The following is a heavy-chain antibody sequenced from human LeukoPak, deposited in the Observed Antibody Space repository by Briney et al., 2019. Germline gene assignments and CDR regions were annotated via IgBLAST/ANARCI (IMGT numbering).Heavy chain of an antibody. J-gene: IGHJ4*02. CDR2: ISGSGGST. V-gene: IGHV3-23*01. CDR1: GFIFSTYA. D-gene: IGHD6-13*01. Sequence: PGGSLRLSCATSGFIFSTYALSWVRQAPGKGLEWASSISGSGGSTYHADSVKGRFTISRDSSKNTLYLQMSSLRAEDTAIYYCARVIRAAPGKGYFDYWGLGTLVTVSS. CDR3: ARVIRAAPGKGYFDY.